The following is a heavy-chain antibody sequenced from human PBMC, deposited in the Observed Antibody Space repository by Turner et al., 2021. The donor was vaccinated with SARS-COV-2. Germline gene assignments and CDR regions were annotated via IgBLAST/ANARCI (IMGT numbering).Heavy chain of an antibody. D-gene: IGHD3-16*01. CDR2: IYYSGGT. Sequence: QVQLQESGPGLVKPSETVSLTCTVSGGSMRSNYWTWVRQPPGKGLEWIGHIYYSGGTNYNPSLKSRVTISIDTSKNQFSLSLSSVTAADTAVYYCARDPGEGSFDYWGQGTLVTVSS. V-gene: IGHV4-59*12. J-gene: IGHJ4*02. CDR3: ARDPGEGSFDY. CDR1: GGSMRSNY.